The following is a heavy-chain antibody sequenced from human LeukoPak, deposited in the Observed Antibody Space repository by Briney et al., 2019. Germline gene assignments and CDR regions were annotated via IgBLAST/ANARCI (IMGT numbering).Heavy chain of an antibody. D-gene: IGHD3-22*01. J-gene: IGHJ4*02. Sequence: PGGSLRLSYAASGFTFSSHAMSWVRQAPGKGLEWVSFISPSADRTSNADSVEGRFTISRDNPRNTLYLQMNSLRDEDTAVYYCAIMHGYYDGSGYWVQWGQGTLVTVSS. CDR1: GFTFSSHA. CDR3: AIMHGYYDGSGYWVQ. CDR2: ISPSADRT. V-gene: IGHV3-23*01.